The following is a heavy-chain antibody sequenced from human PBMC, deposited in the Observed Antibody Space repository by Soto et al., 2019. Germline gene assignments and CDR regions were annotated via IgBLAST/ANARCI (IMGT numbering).Heavy chain of an antibody. J-gene: IGHJ4*02. CDR1: GFTFGDYA. Sequence: GGSLRLSCTASGFTFGDYAMSWFRQAPGKGLEWVGFIISKAYGGTTEYAASVKGRFTISRDDSKSIAYLQMNSLKTEDTAVYYCTRFHDYGDYSDFDYWGQGTLVTVSS. D-gene: IGHD4-17*01. V-gene: IGHV3-49*03. CDR3: TRFHDYGDYSDFDY. CDR2: IISKAYGGTT.